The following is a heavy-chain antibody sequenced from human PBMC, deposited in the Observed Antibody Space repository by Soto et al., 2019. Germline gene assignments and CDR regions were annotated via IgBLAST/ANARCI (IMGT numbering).Heavy chain of an antibody. V-gene: IGHV5-51*01. Sequence: PGESLKISCKASGYTFTNYWIGWVRQMPGKGLEWMGIIYVGDSDTRYSPSFQGQVTISADKSVTTAYLQWSSLKASDSAMYYCATWRGSSWFDYWGQGTLVTVSS. J-gene: IGHJ4*02. CDR2: IYVGDSDT. CDR1: GYTFTNYW. CDR3: ATWRGSSWFDY. D-gene: IGHD6-13*01.